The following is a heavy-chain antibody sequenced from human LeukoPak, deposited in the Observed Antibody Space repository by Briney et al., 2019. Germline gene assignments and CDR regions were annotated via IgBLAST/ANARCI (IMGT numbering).Heavy chain of an antibody. V-gene: IGHV4-59*08. CDR3: ARQLVAPPPKYYYYMDV. CDR1: GGSISSYY. J-gene: IGHJ6*03. D-gene: IGHD2-21*01. CDR2: IYYSGST. Sequence: PSETLSLTCTVSGGSISSYYWSWIRQPPGKGLEWIGYIYYSGSTNYNPSLKSRVTISVDTSKNQFSLQLSSVTPDDTAVYFCARQLVAPPPKYYYYMDVWGKGTTVTVSS.